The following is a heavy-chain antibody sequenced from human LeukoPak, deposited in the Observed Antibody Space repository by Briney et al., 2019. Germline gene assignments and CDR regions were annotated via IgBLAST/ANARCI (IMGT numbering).Heavy chain of an antibody. CDR1: GFTYSSYS. CDR2: ISRDGGTI. J-gene: IGHJ4*02. V-gene: IGHV3-48*04. Sequence: GGSLRLSCAAPGFTYSSYSMSWVRQAPGKGLEWVSFISRDGGTIDYADSVKGRFTISRDNAKNSLYLQMSRLRGEDTAVYYCARKAITVTTFDYWGQGTLVTVSS. CDR3: ARKAITVTTFDY. D-gene: IGHD4-17*01.